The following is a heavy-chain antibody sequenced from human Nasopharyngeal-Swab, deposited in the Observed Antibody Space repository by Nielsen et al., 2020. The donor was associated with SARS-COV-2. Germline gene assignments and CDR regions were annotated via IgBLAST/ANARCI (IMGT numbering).Heavy chain of an antibody. J-gene: IGHJ4*02. V-gene: IGHV4-59*01. CDR1: GGSISSYY. D-gene: IGHD2-2*02. Sequence: ETLSLTCTVSGGSISSYYWSWIRQPPGKGLEWIGYIYYSGSTNYNPSLKSRVTISVDTSKNQFSLKLSSVTAADTAVYYCARVADCSSTSCYTGEVDYWGQGTLVTVSS. CDR2: IYYSGST. CDR3: ARVADCSSTSCYTGEVDY.